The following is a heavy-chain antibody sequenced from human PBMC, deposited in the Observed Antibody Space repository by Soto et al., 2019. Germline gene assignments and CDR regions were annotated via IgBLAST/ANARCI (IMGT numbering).Heavy chain of an antibody. CDR3: ARENRDYSGYDWLFDY. CDR2: IYYSGST. J-gene: IGHJ4*02. Sequence: XETLSLTCTVSGCSVSSGSYYWSWNRQPPGKGLEWIGYIYYSGSTNYNPSLKSRVTISVDTSKNQFSLKLSSVTAEDTAVYYWARENRDYSGYDWLFDYWGQGTLVTVSS. CDR1: GCSVSSGSYY. V-gene: IGHV4-61*01. D-gene: IGHD5-12*01.